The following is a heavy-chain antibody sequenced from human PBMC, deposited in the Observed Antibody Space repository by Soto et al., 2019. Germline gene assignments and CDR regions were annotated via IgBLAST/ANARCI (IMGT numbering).Heavy chain of an antibody. V-gene: IGHV2-5*02. Sequence: QITLNESGPTLVKPTQTLTLTCTFSGFSLSTSGVGVGWIRQPPGKALEWLALIYWDDDKRYSPSLKSRLTITKDTSKNQVVLTMTNMDPVDTATYYCARGYCSGGSCHADYWGQGTLVTVSS. CDR3: ARGYCSGGSCHADY. D-gene: IGHD2-15*01. CDR2: IYWDDDK. CDR1: GFSLSTSGVG. J-gene: IGHJ4*02.